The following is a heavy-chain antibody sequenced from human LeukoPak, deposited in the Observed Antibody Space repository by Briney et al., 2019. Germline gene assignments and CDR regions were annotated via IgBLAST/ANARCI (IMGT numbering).Heavy chain of an antibody. D-gene: IGHD1-7*01. CDR3: ARRWNYGRNYYIDV. J-gene: IGHJ6*03. CDR2: INDSGRI. CDR1: GGSFSNYY. Sequence: PETLSLTCAVYGGSFSNYYWSWIRQPPGKGLEWIGEINDSGRINYNPSLMSRVTVSVDTSKNQFSLRLTSVTATDTAVYYCARRWNYGRNYYIDVWGKGATVSVSS. V-gene: IGHV4-34*01.